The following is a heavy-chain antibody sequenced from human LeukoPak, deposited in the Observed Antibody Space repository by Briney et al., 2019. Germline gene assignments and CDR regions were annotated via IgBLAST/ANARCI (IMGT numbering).Heavy chain of an antibody. Sequence: PGGSLRLSCAASGFTFSSYSMNWVRQAPGKGLEWVSYISSSSSTIYYADSVKGRFTIPRDNAKNSLYLQMNSLRAEDTAVYYCARDQEYYYGSGSPRLDYWGQGTLVTVSS. CDR3: ARDQEYYYGSGSPRLDY. CDR1: GFTFSSYS. CDR2: ISSSSSTI. V-gene: IGHV3-48*04. J-gene: IGHJ4*02. D-gene: IGHD3-10*01.